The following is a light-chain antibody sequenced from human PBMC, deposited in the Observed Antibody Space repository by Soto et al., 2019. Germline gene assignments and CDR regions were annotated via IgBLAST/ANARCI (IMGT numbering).Light chain of an antibody. Sequence: EIVMTQSPATLSVSPGKRATLSCRASQSVSSNLAWYQQKPGQAPRLLIYGASTGATGIPARFSGSGSGTEFTLTISRLQSEDFAVYYCQQYNNWPPRGFGGGTKVEIK. V-gene: IGKV3-15*01. CDR3: QQYNNWPPRG. CDR2: GAS. CDR1: QSVSSN. J-gene: IGKJ4*01.